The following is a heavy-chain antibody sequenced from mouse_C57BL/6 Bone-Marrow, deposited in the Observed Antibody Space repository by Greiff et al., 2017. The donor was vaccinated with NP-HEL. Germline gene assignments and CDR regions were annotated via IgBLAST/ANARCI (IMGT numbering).Heavy chain of an antibody. V-gene: IGHV7-3*01. Sequence: EVQGVESGGGLVQPGGSLSLSCAASGFTFTDYYMSWVRQPPGKALEWLGFIRNKANGYTTEYSASVKGRFTISRDNSQSILYLQMNALRAEDSATYYCARSVHYYPYAMDYWGQGTSVTVSS. J-gene: IGHJ4*01. CDR2: IRNKANGYTT. D-gene: IGHD1-2*01. CDR1: GFTFTDYY. CDR3: ARSVHYYPYAMDY.